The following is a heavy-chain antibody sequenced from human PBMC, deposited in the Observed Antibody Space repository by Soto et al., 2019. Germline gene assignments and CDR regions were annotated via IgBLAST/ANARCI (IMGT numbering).Heavy chain of an antibody. CDR2: IYYSGST. Sequence: QVQLQESGPGLVKPSQTLSLTCTVSGGSISSGDYYWSWIRQPPGKGLEWIGYIYYSGSTYYNPSLKSRVTISVDTSKNQFSLKLSSVTAADTAVYYCARARGYCSSTSCPPYYYYGMDVWGQGTTVTVSS. V-gene: IGHV4-30-4*01. CDR3: ARARGYCSSTSCPPYYYYGMDV. CDR1: GGSISSGDYY. D-gene: IGHD2-2*01. J-gene: IGHJ6*02.